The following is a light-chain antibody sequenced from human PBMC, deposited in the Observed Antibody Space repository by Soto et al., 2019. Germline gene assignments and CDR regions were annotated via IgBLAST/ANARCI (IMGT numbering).Light chain of an antibody. J-gene: IGKJ1*01. Sequence: EVVLTQSPVTLSLSPGERATLSCRASQGVTYKLAWYQQKPGQAPRLLIFDASKRATGIPARFSGSGSGTDFTLTISSLEPEDFAIYYCQQRDNWPPTFGQGTKVDFK. CDR1: QGVTYK. CDR2: DAS. V-gene: IGKV3-11*01. CDR3: QQRDNWPPT.